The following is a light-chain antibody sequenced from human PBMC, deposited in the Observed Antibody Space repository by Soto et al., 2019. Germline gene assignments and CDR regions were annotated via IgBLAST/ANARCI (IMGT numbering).Light chain of an antibody. V-gene: IGKV3-20*01. CDR3: HQYNNLWT. CDR1: QSVSSSY. Sequence: EIVLTQSPGTLSLSPGARATLSGRASQSVSSSYLAWYQQKPGQAPRLLIYGASSRATGIPDRFSGSGSGTDFTLTISRLEPEDFGVYYCHQYNNLWTFGQGTKVDIK. CDR2: GAS. J-gene: IGKJ1*01.